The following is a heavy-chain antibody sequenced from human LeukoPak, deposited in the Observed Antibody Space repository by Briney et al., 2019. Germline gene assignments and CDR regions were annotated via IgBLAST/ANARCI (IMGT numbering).Heavy chain of an antibody. CDR2: IYHSGST. V-gene: IGHV4-4*02. Sequence: SETLSLTCAVSGGSISSSNWWSWVRQPPGKGLEWIGEIYHSGSTNYNPSLKSRVTISVDKSKSQFSLKLSSVTAANTAVYYCARLTGLEFWGGYYLDYWGQGTLVTVSS. CDR3: ARLTGLEFWGGYYLDY. CDR1: GGSISSSNW. D-gene: IGHD3-3*01. J-gene: IGHJ4*02.